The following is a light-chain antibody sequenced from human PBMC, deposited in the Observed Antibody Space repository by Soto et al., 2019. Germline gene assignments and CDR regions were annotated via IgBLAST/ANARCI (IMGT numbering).Light chain of an antibody. CDR2: DAS. CDR1: QSVSSY. Sequence: EIVLTQSPATLSLSPGERATLSCRASQSVSSYLAWYQQKPGQAPRLLIYDASNRATGIPARFSGSGSGTDFTLTISSLEPEDFAVYCCQQRSNWSSGTFGQGTKLEIK. V-gene: IGKV3-11*01. CDR3: QQRSNWSSGT. J-gene: IGKJ2*01.